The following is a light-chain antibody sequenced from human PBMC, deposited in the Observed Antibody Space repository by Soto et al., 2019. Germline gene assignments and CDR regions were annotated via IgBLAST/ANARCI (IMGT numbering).Light chain of an antibody. J-gene: IGKJ1*01. Sequence: EILLTQSPGTLSLSPGERATLSFRASQSLSSTYLALYQQKPGQAPRLLIFCSFSRATVIKDRFSGSGSGTDFTLTISRLEPEDFAVYYCQQFGSSPTFGPGTKVVIK. CDR2: CSF. CDR1: QSLSSTY. CDR3: QQFGSSPT. V-gene: IGKV3-20*01.